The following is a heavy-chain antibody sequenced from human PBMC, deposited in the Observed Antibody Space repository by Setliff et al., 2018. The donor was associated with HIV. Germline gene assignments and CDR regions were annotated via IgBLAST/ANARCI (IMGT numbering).Heavy chain of an antibody. J-gene: IGHJ5*02. D-gene: IGHD2-15*01. CDR2: VHHGGTT. Sequence: KPSETLSLTCTVSGDSIRTGNFYWTWVRQLPGKGLEWIGFVHHGGTTLYTSSLKSRLIMSMDTSKNQFSLKLNSVTAADTAVYFCARQIAADVNWFDPWGQGTLVTVSS. V-gene: IGHV4-30-4*08. CDR1: GDSIRTGNFY. CDR3: ARQIAADVNWFDP.